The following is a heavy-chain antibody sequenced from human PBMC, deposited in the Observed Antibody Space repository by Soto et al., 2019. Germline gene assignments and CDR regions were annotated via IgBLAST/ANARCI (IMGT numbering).Heavy chain of an antibody. D-gene: IGHD4-4*01. Sequence: GGSLRLSCAASGFTFSSYAMHWVRQAPGKGLEWVAVISYDGSNKYYADSVKGRFTISRDNSKNTLYLQMNSLRAEDTAVYYCARDDWATVTTVFDYWGQGTLVTVSS. CDR1: GFTFSSYA. V-gene: IGHV3-30-3*01. J-gene: IGHJ4*02. CDR2: ISYDGSNK. CDR3: ARDDWATVTTVFDY.